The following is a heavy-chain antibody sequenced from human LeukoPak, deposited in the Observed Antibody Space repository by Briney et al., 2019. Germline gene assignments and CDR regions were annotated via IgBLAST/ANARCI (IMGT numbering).Heavy chain of an antibody. D-gene: IGHD5-12*01. CDR1: GYTLTELS. J-gene: IGHJ3*02. V-gene: IGHV1-24*01. CDR3: ATLPDIVATSAAFDI. CDR2: FDPEDGET. Sequence: ASVKVSCKVSGYTLTELSMHWVRQAPGKGVEWMGGFDPEDGETIYAQKSQGRVTMTEDTSTDTAYMELSSLRSEDTAVYYCATLPDIVATSAAFDIWGQGTMVTVSS.